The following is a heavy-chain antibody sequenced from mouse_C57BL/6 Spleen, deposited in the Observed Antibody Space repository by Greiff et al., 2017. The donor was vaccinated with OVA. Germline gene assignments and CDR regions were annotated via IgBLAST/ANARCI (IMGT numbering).Heavy chain of an antibody. CDR1: GYAFSSSW. CDR2: IYPGDGDT. V-gene: IGHV1-82*01. D-gene: IGHD2-1*01. Sequence: QVQLQQSGPELVKPGASVKISCKASGYAFSSSWMNWVKQRPGKGLEWIGRIYPGDGDTNYNGKFKGKATLTADKSSSTAYMQLSSLTSEDSAVYFCARVYYGNFYFDYWGQGTTLTVSS. CDR3: ARVYYGNFYFDY. J-gene: IGHJ2*01.